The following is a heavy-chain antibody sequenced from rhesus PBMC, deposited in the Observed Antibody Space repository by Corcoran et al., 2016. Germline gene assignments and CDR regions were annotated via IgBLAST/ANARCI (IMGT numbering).Heavy chain of an antibody. J-gene: IGHJ4*01. CDR3: ARDMTTVTDY. CDR1: GGSISSSTW. D-gene: IGHD4-35*01. Sequence: QVQLQESGPELVKPSETLSLTCAVSGGSISSSTWWYWIRQPPGKGLEWIGRIYGRGGSTVCNPSLKSRLTISTDTSKNRFSLELSCVTAADSAVYYCARDMTTVTDYWGQGVLVTISS. CDR2: IYGRGGST. V-gene: IGHV4-92*01.